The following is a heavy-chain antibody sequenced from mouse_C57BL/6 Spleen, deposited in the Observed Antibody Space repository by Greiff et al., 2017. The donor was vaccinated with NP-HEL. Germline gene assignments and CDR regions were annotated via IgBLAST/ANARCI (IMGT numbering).Heavy chain of an antibody. D-gene: IGHD1-1*01. Sequence: VQLQQSGPELVKPGASVKISCKASGYAFSSSWMNWVKQRPGKGLEWIGRIYPGDGDTNYNGKVKGKATLTADKSSSTAYMQLSSLTSEDSAVYFCASITTVVATGYFDVWGTGTTVTVSS. CDR2: IYPGDGDT. CDR3: ASITTVVATGYFDV. V-gene: IGHV1-82*01. CDR1: GYAFSSSW. J-gene: IGHJ1*03.